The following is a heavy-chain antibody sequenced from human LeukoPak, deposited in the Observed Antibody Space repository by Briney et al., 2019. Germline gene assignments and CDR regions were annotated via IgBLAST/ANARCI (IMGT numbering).Heavy chain of an antibody. CDR3: ARPNGDYHNWFDP. Sequence: ASVMVSCQASGYTFTGHYILLVRQAPGQGLEWPGLINPNSGDTSYAQKLQNRVTLTRDTSISTAYMEVTNLRSDDTAVYYCARPNGDYHNWFDPWGQGTLVTVSS. CDR2: INPNSGDT. CDR1: GYTFTGHY. V-gene: IGHV1-2*02. J-gene: IGHJ5*02. D-gene: IGHD4-17*01.